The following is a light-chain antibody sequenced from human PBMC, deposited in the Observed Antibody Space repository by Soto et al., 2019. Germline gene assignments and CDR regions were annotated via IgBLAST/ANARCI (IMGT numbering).Light chain of an antibody. CDR1: SSDVGSYNL. CDR3: CSYAGSNTPVV. Sequence: QSALTQPASVSGSPGQSITISCTGTSSDVGSYNLVSWYQQHPGKAPKLIIYEGSKRPSGVSDRFSGSKSGNTASLTISGLQSDDEADYYCCSYAGSNTPVVFGGGTKLTVL. V-gene: IGLV2-23*01. J-gene: IGLJ2*01. CDR2: EGS.